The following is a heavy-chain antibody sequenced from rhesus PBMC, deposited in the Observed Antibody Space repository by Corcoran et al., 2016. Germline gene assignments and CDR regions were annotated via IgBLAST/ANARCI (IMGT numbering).Heavy chain of an antibody. CDR1: GGSISSSY. CDR3: ARTKLVFDY. D-gene: IGHD2-21*01. V-gene: IGHV4-169*01. J-gene: IGHJ4*01. CDR2: IYGSGSST. Sequence: QLQLQESGPGLVKPSETLSVTCAVSGGSISSSYWSWIRQAQGKGLEWIGYIYGSGSSTNYNPSLKSRVTLSVDTSKNQLSLKLSSVTTADTAVYYCARTKLVFDYWGQGVLVTVSS.